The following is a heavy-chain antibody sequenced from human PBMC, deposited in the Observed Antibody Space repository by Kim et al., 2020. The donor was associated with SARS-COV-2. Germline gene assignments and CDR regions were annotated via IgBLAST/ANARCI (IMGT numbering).Heavy chain of an antibody. CDR2: INHSGST. V-gene: IGHV4-34*01. CDR1: GGSFSGYY. Sequence: SETLSLTCAVYGGSFSGYYWSWIRQPPGKGLEWIGEINHSGSTNYNPSLKSRVTISVDTSKNQFSLKLSSVTAADTAVYYCARGWGRTTVVRIYWYFDLWGRGTLVTVSS. CDR3: ARGWGRTTVVRIYWYFDL. J-gene: IGHJ2*01. D-gene: IGHD4-17*01.